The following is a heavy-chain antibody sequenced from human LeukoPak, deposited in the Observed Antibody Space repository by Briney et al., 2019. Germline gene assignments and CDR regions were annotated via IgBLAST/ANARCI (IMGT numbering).Heavy chain of an antibody. CDR1: GFTFSSYA. J-gene: IGHJ4*02. CDR2: ISSNGGST. V-gene: IGHV3-64*01. D-gene: IGHD2-2*01. Sequence: GGSLRLSCAASGFTFSSYAMHWVRQAPGKGLEYVSAISSNGGSTYYANSVKGRFTISRDNSKNTLYLQMGSLRAEDMAVYYCARVRSSYPNAPFDYWGQGTLVTVSS. CDR3: ARVRSSYPNAPFDY.